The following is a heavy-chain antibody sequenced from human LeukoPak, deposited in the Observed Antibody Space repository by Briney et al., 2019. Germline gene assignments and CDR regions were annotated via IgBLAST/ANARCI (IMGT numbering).Heavy chain of an antibody. Sequence: GESRKISCKGSGYIFATYWINWVRQVPGKGLEWMGIIYAGDSDTTYSPSFQGQVTISVDKSINTAYLQWTSLKASDTAMYFCTRRRDYNDHWGQGTLVTVSS. V-gene: IGHV5-51*01. J-gene: IGHJ5*02. CDR2: IYAGDSDT. CDR1: GYIFATYW. D-gene: IGHD4-11*01. CDR3: TRRRDYNDH.